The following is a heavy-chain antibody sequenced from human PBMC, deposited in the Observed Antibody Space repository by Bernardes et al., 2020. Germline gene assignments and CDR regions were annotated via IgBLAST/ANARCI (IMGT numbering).Heavy chain of an antibody. V-gene: IGHV3-7*03. CDR1: GFDFSDSW. J-gene: IGHJ6*02. CDR3: VRSAGMDV. Sequence: GGSLRLSCAGSGFDFSDSWMTWVRQAPGQGLEWVANLKRDGSEPYYVDSVKGRFTISRDNAKNLVFLQMNSLRAEDTAVFYCVRSAGMDVWGQGTMVTVSS. CDR2: LKRDGSEP.